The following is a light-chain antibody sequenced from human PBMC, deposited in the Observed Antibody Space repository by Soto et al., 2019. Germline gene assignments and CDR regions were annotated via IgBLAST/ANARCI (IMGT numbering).Light chain of an antibody. Sequence: MQIIQSPSSLSASVEDRVTITCRASQSVSSWLSRYQQKPGQAPKLLIYHATTLESGVPARFSGSGSGTEFTLTISSLQHDDFATYQRQQYNSYRTFGQGTKVDIK. CDR1: QSVSSW. J-gene: IGKJ1*01. CDR3: QQYNSYRT. V-gene: IGKV1-5*01. CDR2: HAT.